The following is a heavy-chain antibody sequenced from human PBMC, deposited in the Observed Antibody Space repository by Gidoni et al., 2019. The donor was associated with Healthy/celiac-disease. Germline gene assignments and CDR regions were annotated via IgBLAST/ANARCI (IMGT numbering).Heavy chain of an antibody. CDR1: GGSFSGYY. CDR2: MNHSGST. J-gene: IGHJ3*02. V-gene: IGHV4-34*01. CDR3: ARGQYYSSSWQRRDAFDI. Sequence: QVQLQQWGAGLLKPSETLSLTCAVYGGSFSGYYWSWIRQPPGKGLEWIGEMNHSGSTNYNPSLKSRVTISVDTSKNQFSLKLSSVTTADTAVYYCARGQYYSSSWQRRDAFDIWGQGTMVTVSS. D-gene: IGHD6-13*01.